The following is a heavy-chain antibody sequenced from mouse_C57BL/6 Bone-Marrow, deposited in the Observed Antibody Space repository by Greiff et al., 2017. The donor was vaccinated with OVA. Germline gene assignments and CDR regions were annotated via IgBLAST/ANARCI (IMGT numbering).Heavy chain of an antibody. D-gene: IGHD2-2*01. J-gene: IGHJ3*01. Sequence: VQLVESGAELARPGASVKLSCKASGYTFTSYGISWVKQRTGQGLEWIGEIYPRSGNTYYNEKFKGKATLTADKSSSTAYMELRSLTSEDSAVYFCAREGYDGFAYWGQGTLVTVSA. V-gene: IGHV1-81*01. CDR1: GYTFTSYG. CDR2: IYPRSGNT. CDR3: AREGYDGFAY.